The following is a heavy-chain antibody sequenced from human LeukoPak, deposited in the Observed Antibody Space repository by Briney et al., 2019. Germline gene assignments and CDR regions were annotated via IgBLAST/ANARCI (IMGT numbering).Heavy chain of an antibody. J-gene: IGHJ2*01. CDR1: GGSFSGYY. V-gene: IGHV4-34*01. CDR3: ARTYYYGSGSYKPYWYFDL. D-gene: IGHD3-10*01. Sequence: SETLSLTCAVYGGSFSGYYWSWIRQPPGKGLEWIGEINHSGSTNYNPSLKSRVTMSVDTSKNQFSLKLSSVTAADTAVYYCARTYYYGSGSYKPYWYFDLWGRGTLVTVSS. CDR2: INHSGST.